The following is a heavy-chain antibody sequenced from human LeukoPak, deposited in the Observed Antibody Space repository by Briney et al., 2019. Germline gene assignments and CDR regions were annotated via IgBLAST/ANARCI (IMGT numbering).Heavy chain of an antibody. J-gene: IGHJ4*02. CDR1: GGSISSSNW. CDR2: IYHSGST. CDR3: ATGYGSGSYPYYFDY. D-gene: IGHD3-10*01. Sequence: SETLSLTCAVSGGSISSSNWWSWVRQPPGKGLEWIGEIYHSGSTNYNPSLKSRVTISVDKSKNQFSLKLSSVTAADTAVYYCATGYGSGSYPYYFDYWGQGTLVTVSS. V-gene: IGHV4-4*02.